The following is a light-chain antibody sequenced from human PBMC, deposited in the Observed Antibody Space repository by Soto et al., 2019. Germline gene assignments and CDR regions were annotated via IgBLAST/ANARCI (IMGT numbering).Light chain of an antibody. Sequence: DIQMTPSPSSLSASVGDRFTITCRSSQSISSYLNWYQQKPGKAPKLLIYAASSLESGVPSRFSGSGSGTEFTLTISSLQPEDFATYYCQQSYSNPRTFGQGTRLEIK. CDR2: AAS. CDR3: QQSYSNPRT. CDR1: QSISSY. V-gene: IGKV1-39*01. J-gene: IGKJ5*01.